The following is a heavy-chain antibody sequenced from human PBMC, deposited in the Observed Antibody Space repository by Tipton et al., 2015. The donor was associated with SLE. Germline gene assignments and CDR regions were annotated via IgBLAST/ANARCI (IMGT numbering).Heavy chain of an antibody. Sequence: LRLSCAVYGGSFSGYYWSWIRQPPGKGLEWIGEINHSGSTNYNPSLKSRVTISVDTSKNQVSLKLSSVTAADTAVYYCARGGHSRSRLPFDTWGQGTMVTVSS. J-gene: IGHJ3*02. CDR3: ARGGHSRSRLPFDT. V-gene: IGHV4-34*01. CDR1: GGSFSGYY. D-gene: IGHD6-13*01. CDR2: INHSGST.